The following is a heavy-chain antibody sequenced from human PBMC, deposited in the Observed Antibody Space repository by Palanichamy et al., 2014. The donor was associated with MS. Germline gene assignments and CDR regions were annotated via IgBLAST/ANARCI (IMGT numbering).Heavy chain of an antibody. CDR3: ARGGLSFYYYYMDV. D-gene: IGHD3-16*01. V-gene: IGHV3-30-3*01. CDR1: GFTFTRYA. J-gene: IGHJ6*03. CDR2: ISYDGYIK. Sequence: QVQLVESGGGVVQPGRSLRLSCAASGFTFTRYAMHWVRQAPGKGLEWVAVISYDGYIKYYPDSVKGRFTISRDNSMDTLFLQLNSLRAEDTAVYFCARGGLSFYYYYMDVWGKGTTVTVSS.